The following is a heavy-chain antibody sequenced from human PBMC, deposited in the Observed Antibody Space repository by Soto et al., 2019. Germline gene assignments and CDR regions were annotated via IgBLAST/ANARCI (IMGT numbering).Heavy chain of an antibody. Sequence: GGSLRLSCAASGFTFSSYAMSWVRQAPGKGLEWVSGISGSGGSIYFADSVKGRFTISRDHSKNTLYLQMNSLRAEDTAVYYCAKAFRMTTVHYGMDVWGQGTTVTVSS. CDR1: GFTFSSYA. CDR2: ISGSGGSI. J-gene: IGHJ6*02. V-gene: IGHV3-23*01. D-gene: IGHD4-4*01. CDR3: AKAFRMTTVHYGMDV.